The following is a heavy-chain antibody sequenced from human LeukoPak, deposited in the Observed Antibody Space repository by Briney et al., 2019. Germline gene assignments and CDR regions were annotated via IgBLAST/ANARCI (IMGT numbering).Heavy chain of an antibody. J-gene: IGHJ4*02. CDR3: AKVGVGYYDISPYDY. V-gene: IGHV3-30*18. Sequence: GGSLRLSCAASGFTFSSYGMHWVRQAPGKGLEWVAVISYDGSNKYYADSVKGRFTISRDNSKNTLYLQMNSLRAEDTAVYYCAKVGVGYYDISPYDYWGQGTLVTVSS. D-gene: IGHD3-9*01. CDR1: GFTFSSYG. CDR2: ISYDGSNK.